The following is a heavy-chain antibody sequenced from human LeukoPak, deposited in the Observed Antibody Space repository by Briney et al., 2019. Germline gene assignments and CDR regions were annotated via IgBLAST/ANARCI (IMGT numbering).Heavy chain of an antibody. CDR3: ARDGGYCSSTNCFDNWFDP. CDR2: ISSSSSTI. D-gene: IGHD2-2*01. CDR1: GFTFSDYY. V-gene: IGHV3-11*04. Sequence: GGSLRLSCAASGFTFSDYYMSWIRQAPGKGLEWVSYISSSSSTIYYADSVKGRFTISRDNAKNSLYLQMNSLRAEDTAVHYCARDGGYCSSTNCFDNWFDPWGQGTLVTVSS. J-gene: IGHJ5*02.